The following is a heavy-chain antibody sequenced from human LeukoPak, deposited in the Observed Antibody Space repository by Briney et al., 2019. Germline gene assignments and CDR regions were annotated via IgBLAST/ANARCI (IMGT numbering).Heavy chain of an antibody. J-gene: IGHJ4*02. CDR2: IYYSGST. V-gene: IGHV4-31*03. CDR1: GGSISSGGYY. CDR3: ARAPFNYYDSSXLVDY. D-gene: IGHD3-22*01. Sequence: PSETLSLTCTVSGGSISSGGYYWSWIRQHPGKGLEWIGYIYYSGSTYYNPSLKSRVTISVDTSKNQFSLKLSSATAADTAVYYCARAPFNYYDSSXLVDYWGQGTLVTVSS.